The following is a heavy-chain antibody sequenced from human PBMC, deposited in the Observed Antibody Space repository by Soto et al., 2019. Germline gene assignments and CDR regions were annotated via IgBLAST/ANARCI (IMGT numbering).Heavy chain of an antibody. J-gene: IGHJ6*02. CDR3: VRDSSSWFYYYYGMDV. Sequence: ASVKVSCKASGYIFTNFGISWVRQAPGQGLEWMGWISGYNDNTHYAQKLQGRVSMTTDTSTGTAYMDLRSLRSDDTAIYYCVRDSSSWFYYYYGMDVGGQGTTVTVSS. CDR2: ISGYNDNT. D-gene: IGHD6-13*01. V-gene: IGHV1-18*01. CDR1: GYIFTNFG.